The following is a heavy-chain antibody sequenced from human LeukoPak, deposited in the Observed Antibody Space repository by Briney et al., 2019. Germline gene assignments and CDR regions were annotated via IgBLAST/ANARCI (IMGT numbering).Heavy chain of an antibody. D-gene: IGHD3-10*01. J-gene: IGHJ4*02. V-gene: IGHV1-8*01. CDR3: ARGWLRFGELFY. CDR2: MNPNSGNT. Sequence: GASVKVSCKASGYTFTSYDINWVRQATGRGLEWMGWMNPNSGNTGYAQKFQGRVTMTRNTSISTAYMELSSLRSEDTAVYYCARGWLRFGELFYWGQGTLVTVSS. CDR1: GYTFTSYD.